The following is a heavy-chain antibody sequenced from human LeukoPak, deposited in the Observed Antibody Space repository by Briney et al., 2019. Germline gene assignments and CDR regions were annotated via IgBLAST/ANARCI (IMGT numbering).Heavy chain of an antibody. J-gene: IGHJ4*02. V-gene: IGHV3-48*01. CDR2: ISASSTI. D-gene: IGHD6-19*01. CDR3: ARDPPGYSNGWYGVFDY. Sequence: GGSLRLSCVASGFTFSSYSMNWVRQAPGKGLEWISYISASSTIYYADSVKGRFTISRDNAKNSLYLQMNSLRAEDTAVYYCARDPPGYSNGWYGVFDYWGPGTLVTVSS. CDR1: GFTFSSYS.